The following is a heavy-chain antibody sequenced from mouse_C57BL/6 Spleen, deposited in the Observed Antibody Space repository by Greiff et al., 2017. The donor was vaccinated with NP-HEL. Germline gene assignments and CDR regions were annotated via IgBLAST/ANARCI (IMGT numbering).Heavy chain of an antibody. J-gene: IGHJ1*03. Sequence: VQLQQPGAELVKPGASVKLSCKASGYTFTSYWMHWVKQRPGQGLEWIGMIHPNSGSTNYNEKFKSKATLTVDKSSSTAYMQLSSLTSEDSAVYYCASPYDYDVGYWYFDVWGTGTTVTVSS. V-gene: IGHV1-64*01. CDR2: IHPNSGST. CDR1: GYTFTSYW. CDR3: ASPYDYDVGYWYFDV. D-gene: IGHD2-4*01.